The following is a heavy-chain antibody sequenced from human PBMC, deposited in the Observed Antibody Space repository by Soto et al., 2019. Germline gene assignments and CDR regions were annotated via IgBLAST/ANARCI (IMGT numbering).Heavy chain of an antibody. J-gene: IGHJ5*02. V-gene: IGHV1-69*01. CDR3: ARSGEASSLSGLNRNNWFDP. CDR2: IIPIFGTA. CDR1: GGTFSSYA. Sequence: QVQLVQSGAEVKKPGSSVKVSCKASGGTFSSYAISWVRQAPGQGLEWMGGIIPIFGTANYAQKFQGRVTITADESTSTAYMERSSLRSEDTAVYYCARSGEASSLSGLNRNNWFDPWGQGTLVTVSS. D-gene: IGHD3-10*01.